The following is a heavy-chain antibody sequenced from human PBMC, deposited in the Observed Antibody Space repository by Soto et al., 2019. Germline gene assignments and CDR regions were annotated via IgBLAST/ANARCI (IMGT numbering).Heavy chain of an antibody. D-gene: IGHD2-15*01. CDR1: GCTFSSYA. Sequence: SVKVSCKASGCTFSSYAISWVRQAPGQGLEWMGGIIPIFGTANYAQKFQGRVTITADESTSTAYMELSSLRSEDTAVYYCAREDRGGSPFDYWGQGTLVTVSS. CDR2: IIPIFGTA. CDR3: AREDRGGSPFDY. J-gene: IGHJ4*02. V-gene: IGHV1-69*13.